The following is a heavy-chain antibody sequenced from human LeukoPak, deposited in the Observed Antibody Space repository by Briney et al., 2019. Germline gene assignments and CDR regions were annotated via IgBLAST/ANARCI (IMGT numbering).Heavy chain of an antibody. CDR3: AKAHWGSGPYYYYYMDV. J-gene: IGHJ6*03. D-gene: IGHD7-27*01. Sequence: GGSLRLSCAAFGFTFSSYAMSWVRQAPGKGLEWVSAISGSGGSTYYADSVKGRFTISRDNSKNTLYLQMNSLRAEDTAVYYCAKAHWGSGPYYYYYMDVWGKGTTVTVSS. V-gene: IGHV3-23*01. CDR1: GFTFSSYA. CDR2: ISGSGGST.